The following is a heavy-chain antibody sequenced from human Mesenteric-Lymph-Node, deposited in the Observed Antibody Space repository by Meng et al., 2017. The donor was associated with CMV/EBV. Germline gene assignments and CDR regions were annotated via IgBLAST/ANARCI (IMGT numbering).Heavy chain of an antibody. Sequence: GGSLRLSCAASGFTFSNYAMHWVRQAPGKGLEWVAFISYDGSNNYYADSVKGRFTISRDNSKDTLYLQMDSLRVEDTAIYYCARYCSTTNCYTPPFDYWGQGTLVTVSS. CDR3: ARYCSTTNCYTPPFDY. CDR1: GFTFSNYA. D-gene: IGHD2-2*02. CDR2: ISYDGSNN. V-gene: IGHV3-30-3*01. J-gene: IGHJ4*02.